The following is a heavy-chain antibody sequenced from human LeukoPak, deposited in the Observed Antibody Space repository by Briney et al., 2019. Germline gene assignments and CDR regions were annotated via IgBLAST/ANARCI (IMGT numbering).Heavy chain of an antibody. Sequence: SETLSLTCTVSGGSISSGSHYWSWIRQPAGKGLEWIGRIYTSESTNYNPSLKSRVTISVDTSKNQFSLKLSSVTAADTAVYYCASNLGYCSSTSCYAGDYWGQGTLVTVSS. D-gene: IGHD2-2*01. J-gene: IGHJ4*02. CDR1: GGSISSGSHY. CDR2: IYTSEST. CDR3: ASNLGYCSSTSCYAGDY. V-gene: IGHV4-61*02.